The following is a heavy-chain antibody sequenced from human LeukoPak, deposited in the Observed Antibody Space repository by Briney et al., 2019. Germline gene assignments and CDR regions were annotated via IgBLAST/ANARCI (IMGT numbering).Heavy chain of an antibody. D-gene: IGHD3-10*01. CDR1: GGSISSSSYY. CDR3: ARDQDYGSGMAFNWFDP. CDR2: IYYSGST. V-gene: IGHV4-39*07. Sequence: SETLSLTCTVSGGSISSSSYYWGWIRQPPGKGLEWIGSIYYSGSTNYNPSLKSRVTMSVDTSKNQFSLKLSSVTAADTAVYYCARDQDYGSGMAFNWFDPWGQGTLVTVSS. J-gene: IGHJ5*02.